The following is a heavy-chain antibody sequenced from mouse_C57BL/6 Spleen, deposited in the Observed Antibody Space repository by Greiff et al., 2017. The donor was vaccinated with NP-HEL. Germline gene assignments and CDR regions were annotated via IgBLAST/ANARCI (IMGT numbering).Heavy chain of an antibody. Sequence: VQLQQSGAELVRPGASVTLSCKASGYTFTDYEMHWVKQTPVHGLEWIGAIDPETGGTAYNQKFKGKAILTADKSSSTAYMELRSLTSEDSAVYYCTGDYDWYFDVWGTGTTVTVSS. J-gene: IGHJ1*03. CDR2: IDPETGGT. CDR3: TGDYDWYFDV. V-gene: IGHV1-15*01. D-gene: IGHD2-4*01. CDR1: GYTFTDYE.